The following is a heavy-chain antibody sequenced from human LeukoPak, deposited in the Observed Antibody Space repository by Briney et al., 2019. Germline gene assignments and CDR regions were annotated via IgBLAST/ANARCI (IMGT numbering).Heavy chain of an antibody. CDR1: GYSISSGYY. J-gene: IGHJ4*02. CDR3: AREPVDTAMVDY. Sequence: SETLSLTCTVSGYSISSGYYWGWIRQPPGKGLEWIGSIYHSGSTYYNPSLKSRVTISVDTSKNQFSLKLSSVAAADTAVYYCAREPVDTAMVDYWGQGTLVTVSS. V-gene: IGHV4-38-2*02. CDR2: IYHSGST. D-gene: IGHD5-18*01.